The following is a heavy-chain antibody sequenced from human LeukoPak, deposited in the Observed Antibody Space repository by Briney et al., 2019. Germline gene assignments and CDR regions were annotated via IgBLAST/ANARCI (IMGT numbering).Heavy chain of an antibody. CDR2: IRSDGGAT. CDR1: RFTFGNYW. J-gene: IGHJ5*02. V-gene: IGHV3-74*01. Sequence: GGSLRLSCATSRFTFGNYWMSWLRQAPGKGLVWVSRIRSDGGATTYAESVKGRFTISRDNARNTLYLQMNSLRVDDTAVYYCAKSDWFDPCGRGILVIVSS. CDR3: AKSDWFDP.